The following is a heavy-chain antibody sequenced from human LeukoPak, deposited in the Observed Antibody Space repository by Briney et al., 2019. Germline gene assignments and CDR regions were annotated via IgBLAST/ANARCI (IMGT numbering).Heavy chain of an antibody. J-gene: IGHJ4*02. CDR2: IAVVGGNT. D-gene: IGHD2-15*01. Sequence: PGGSLRLSCAASGFTFSNYGMAWVRQAPGKGLEWVSTIAVVGGNTHYADSVEGRFTIPRQDSNNALHLQLNSLRAEDTAIYYCARDCCSGGGPLDIWGQGTLVTVSS. V-gene: IGHV3-23*01. CDR3: ARDCCSGGGPLDI. CDR1: GFTFSNYG.